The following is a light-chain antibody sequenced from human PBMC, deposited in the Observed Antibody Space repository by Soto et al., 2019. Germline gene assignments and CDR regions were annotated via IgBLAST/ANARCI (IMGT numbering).Light chain of an antibody. V-gene: IGKV1-5*01. CDR1: QPIRTW. J-gene: IGKJ1*01. CDR3: HEYNYYRPT. CDR2: DAS. Sequence: DIQVTQSPSTLSASVGDRVTITCRASQPIRTWLAWYQEKPGKAPKLLIYDASSLEGGVPSRFSGSGSGTEFTLTISSLQPDDFATYYCHEYNYYRPTFGQGNKVDIK.